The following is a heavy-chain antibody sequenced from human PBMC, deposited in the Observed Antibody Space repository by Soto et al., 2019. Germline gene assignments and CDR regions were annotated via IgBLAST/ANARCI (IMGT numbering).Heavy chain of an antibody. Sequence: QVQLVESGGGVVHPGRSLRLSCAASGFAFNRYTMHWVRQAPGKGLEWVALISSDGNSKYYADSVKGRFTISRDSFKKTRYLHMNSLRTEDTAVYYCARVTGELARYYYYGMDVWGQGTTVTVSS. V-gene: IGHV3-30-3*01. D-gene: IGHD1-26*01. CDR2: ISSDGNSK. CDR3: ARVTGELARYYYYGMDV. CDR1: GFAFNRYT. J-gene: IGHJ6*02.